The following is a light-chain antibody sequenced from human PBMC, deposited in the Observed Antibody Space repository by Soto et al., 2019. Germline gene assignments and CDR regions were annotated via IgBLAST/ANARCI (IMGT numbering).Light chain of an antibody. J-gene: IGKJ1*01. V-gene: IGKV2-30*02. CDR3: MQATYWPWT. Sequence: DVVLTQSPLSLPVTLGQPASISCRSSRSLVHSDGNTYLSWFQQRPGQSPRRLIYKVSNWDSGVPDRFSGSGSGTDFTLKISRVEAEDVGFYYCMQATYWPWTFGQGTKVDIK. CDR1: RSLVHSDGNTY. CDR2: KVS.